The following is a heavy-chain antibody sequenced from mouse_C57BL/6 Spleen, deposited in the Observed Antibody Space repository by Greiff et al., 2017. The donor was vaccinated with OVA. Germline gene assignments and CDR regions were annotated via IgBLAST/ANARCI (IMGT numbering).Heavy chain of an antibody. J-gene: IGHJ2*01. CDR1: GFRFNSYA. Sequence: EVPVVESGGGLVQPKGSLKLSCAASGFRFNSYAMNLVRQAPVKGLEMLARKRSKSNNYATYYADSVKDRFTISRDESESMLYLQMNNLKTEDTAMYYCVAGSSYFDYWGQGTTLTVSS. CDR3: VAGSSYFDY. CDR2: KRSKSNNYAT. D-gene: IGHD1-1*01. V-gene: IGHV10-1*01.